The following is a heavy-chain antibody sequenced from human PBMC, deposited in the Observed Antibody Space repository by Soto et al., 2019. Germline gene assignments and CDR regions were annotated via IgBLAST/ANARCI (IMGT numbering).Heavy chain of an antibody. J-gene: IGHJ4*02. D-gene: IGHD6-19*01. CDR2: IYGSGTT. CDR1: GFAVSSTY. V-gene: IGHV3-53*01. Sequence: EVQLVESGGGLIQPGGSLRLSCAASGFAVSSTYMPWVRQAPGKGLEWVSVIYGSGTTYYADYVKGRYTISRDTSKNTLYVQMNSLRAEDTAVYYCVQTTGWPGFDFWGQGTLVTVSS. CDR3: VQTTGWPGFDF.